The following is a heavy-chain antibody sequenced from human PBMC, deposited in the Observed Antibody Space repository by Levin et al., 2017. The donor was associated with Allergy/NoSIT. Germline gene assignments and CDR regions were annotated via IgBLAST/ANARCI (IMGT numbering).Heavy chain of an antibody. D-gene: IGHD3-22*01. V-gene: IGHV3-66*01. CDR1: GFTVSSHY. J-gene: IGHJ3*02. CDR2: IYTGGST. Sequence: GESLKISCAASGFTVSSHYMSWVRQAPGKGLEWVSVIYTGGSTYYADSVKGRFIISRDNSKNTLYLQMSSLRAEDTAVYYCAREGPYYYDRGAFDIWGQGTMVTVSS. CDR3: AREGPYYYDRGAFDI.